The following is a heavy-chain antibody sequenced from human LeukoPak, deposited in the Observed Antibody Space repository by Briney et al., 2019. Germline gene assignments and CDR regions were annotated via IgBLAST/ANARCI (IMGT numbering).Heavy chain of an antibody. CDR2: ISGSGGST. J-gene: IGHJ4*02. D-gene: IGHD4-17*01. V-gene: IGHV3-23*01. CDR1: GFTVSSNY. Sequence: PGGSLRLSCAASGFTVSSNYMSWVRQAPGKGLEWVSAISGSGGSTYYADSVEGRFTISRDNSKNTLYLQMNSLRAEDTAVYYCAKAATYYGPEYFDYWGQGTLVTVSS. CDR3: AKAATYYGPEYFDY.